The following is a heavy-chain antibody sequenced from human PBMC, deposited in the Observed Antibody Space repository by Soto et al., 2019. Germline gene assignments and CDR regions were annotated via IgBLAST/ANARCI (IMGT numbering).Heavy chain of an antibody. J-gene: IGHJ6*02. CDR2: MYSSGTT. V-gene: IGHV3-53*02. CDR3: ASSSRNDYNFAMDT. CDR1: GFSVSSNF. D-gene: IGHD6-6*01. Sequence: EVQLVETGGGLIQPGGSLRLSCAVPGFSVSSNFMSWVRQAPGKVLEWVSVMYSSGTTHDADSVKGRFTISRDNSKNTVYLELNSLRVDDTAVYYCASSSRNDYNFAMDTWGQGTTVIVSS.